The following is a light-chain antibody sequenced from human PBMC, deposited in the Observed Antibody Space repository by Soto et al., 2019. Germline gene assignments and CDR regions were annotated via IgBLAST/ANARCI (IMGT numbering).Light chain of an antibody. J-gene: IGKJ5*01. CDR1: QSVSSY. CDR3: QQRSNWPIN. V-gene: IGKV3-11*01. CDR2: DAS. Sequence: EIVLTQSPATLSLSPVEIAKLYFSASQSVSSYLAWYQQKPGQAPRLLIYDASNRATGIPARFSGSGSGTDFTLTISSLEPEDFAVYYCQQRSNWPINCGQGTRREIK.